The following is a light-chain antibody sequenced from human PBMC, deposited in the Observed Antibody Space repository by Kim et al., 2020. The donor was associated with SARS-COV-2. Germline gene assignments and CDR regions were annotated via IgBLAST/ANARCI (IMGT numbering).Light chain of an antibody. J-gene: IGLJ1*01. V-gene: IGLV3-1*01. CDR2: QDS. CDR1: KLGDKY. CDR3: QAWDSSTGGV. Sequence: VSPEQTAGLTCSGDKLGDKYACWYQQKPGQSPVLVIYQDSKRPSGIPERFSGSNSGNTATLTISGTQAMDEADYYCQAWDSSTGGVFGTGTKVTVL.